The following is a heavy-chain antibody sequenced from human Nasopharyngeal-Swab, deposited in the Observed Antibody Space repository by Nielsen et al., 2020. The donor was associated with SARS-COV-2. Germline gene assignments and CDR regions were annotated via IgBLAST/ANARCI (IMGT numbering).Heavy chain of an antibody. V-gene: IGHV1-2*06. D-gene: IGHD6-19*01. CDR2: INPNSGGT. CDR1: GYTFTGYY. Sequence: ASVKVSCKASGYTFTGYYTHWVRQAPGQGLEWMGRINPNSGGTNYAQKFQGRVTMTRDTSISTAYMELSRLRSDDTAVYYCARSVAGTTHYYYYYGMDVWGQGTTVTVSS. CDR3: ARSVAGTTHYYYYYGMDV. J-gene: IGHJ6*02.